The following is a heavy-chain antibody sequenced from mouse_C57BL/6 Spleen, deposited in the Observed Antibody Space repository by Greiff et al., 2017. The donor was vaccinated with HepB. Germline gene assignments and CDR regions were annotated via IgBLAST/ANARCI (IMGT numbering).Heavy chain of an antibody. CDR3: ARVGYGSSFYWYFDV. CDR1: GFTFSDYG. CDR2: ISSGSSTI. J-gene: IGHJ1*03. V-gene: IGHV5-17*01. Sequence: EVHLVESGGGLVKPGGSLKLSCAASGFTFSDYGMHWVRQAPEKGLEWVAYISSGSSTIYYADTVKGRFTISRDNAKNTLFLQMTSLRSEDTAMYYCARVGYGSSFYWYFDVGGTGTTVTVSS. D-gene: IGHD1-1*01.